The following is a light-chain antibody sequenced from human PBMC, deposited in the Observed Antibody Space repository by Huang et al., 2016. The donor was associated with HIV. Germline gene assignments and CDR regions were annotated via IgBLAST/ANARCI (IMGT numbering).Light chain of an antibody. CDR3: QQFYDWPPII. CDR2: GAS. V-gene: IGKV3-15*01. CDR1: KTVYSN. Sequence: EIVMTQSPATLSVSPGETATLSCRAIKTVYSNLAWYQQKPGQAPRLLIYGASTRDTGVQGRVSCVGFGTEFTLTISALQSADFAVYYCQQFYDWPPIIFGQGTRLDIK. J-gene: IGKJ5*01.